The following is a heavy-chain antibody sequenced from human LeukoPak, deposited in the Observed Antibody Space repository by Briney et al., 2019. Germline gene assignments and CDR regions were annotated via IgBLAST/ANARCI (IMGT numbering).Heavy chain of an antibody. CDR3: ATYDYTDYRFDY. Sequence: PGGSLRLSCAASGFTFRSYSMNWVRQAPGKGLEWVSSISSSNSYIYYADSVKGRFTISRDNAKNSLYLQMNSLRAEDTGVYYCATYDYTDYRFDYWGQGTLVTVSS. D-gene: IGHD4-11*01. J-gene: IGHJ4*02. CDR1: GFTFRSYS. CDR2: ISSSNSYI. V-gene: IGHV3-21*01.